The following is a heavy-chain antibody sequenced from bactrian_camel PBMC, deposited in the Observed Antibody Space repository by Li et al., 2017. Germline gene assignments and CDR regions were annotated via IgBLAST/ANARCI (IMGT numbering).Heavy chain of an antibody. D-gene: IGHD6*01. CDR2: IDDDGTT. CDR3: AHSPWWLREDVWYNRVHYQT. V-gene: IGHV3S9*01. Sequence: HVQLVESGGDSVQAGESLRLSCTISAFRYSKYAMGWVRQSPGKGREGVAAIDDDGTTNYANTVRGRFTISRDDAKNIVYLQMNSLRPEDSGMYYCAHSPWWLREDVWYNRVHYQTWGHGTQVTVS. CDR1: AFRYSKYA. J-gene: IGHJ4*01.